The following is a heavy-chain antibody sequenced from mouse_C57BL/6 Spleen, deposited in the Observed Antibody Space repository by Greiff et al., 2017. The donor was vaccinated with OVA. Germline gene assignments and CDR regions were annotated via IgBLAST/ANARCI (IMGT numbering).Heavy chain of an antibody. CDR2: ISSRGSYT. J-gene: IGHJ2*01. V-gene: IGHV5-6*01. CDR1: GYTFSSYC. Sequence: VHLVESGADLVKPGASLKLSCTASGYTFSSYCMSWVRQTPDKSLEWVATISSRGSYTYYPERVKGRFTISRDNAKTTLYLQMSSLKSEDTALYYCARHATLITSASDYWGQGATLSVSS. D-gene: IGHD2-4*01. CDR3: ARHATLITSASDY.